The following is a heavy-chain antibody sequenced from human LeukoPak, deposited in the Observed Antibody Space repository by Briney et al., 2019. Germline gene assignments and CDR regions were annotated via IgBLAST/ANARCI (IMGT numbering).Heavy chain of an antibody. CDR2: INSDGSST. D-gene: IGHD3-16*01. CDR1: GFTFSSYW. Sequence: GGSLRLSCAASGFTFSSYWMHWVRQAPGKGLVWVSRINSDGSSTNYADSVKGRFIISRDNAKNTLYLRMNSLRAEDTAVYYCARGGLGTFQHWGQGTLVTVSS. J-gene: IGHJ1*01. V-gene: IGHV3-74*01. CDR3: ARGGLGTFQH.